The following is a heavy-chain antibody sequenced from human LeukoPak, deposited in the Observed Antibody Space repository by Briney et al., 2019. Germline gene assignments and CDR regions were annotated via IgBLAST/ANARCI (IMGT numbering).Heavy chain of an antibody. D-gene: IGHD3-9*01. CDR3: ARRSYDILTGYYNVDY. J-gene: IGHJ4*02. CDR1: GGSISSYY. CDR2: IYYSGST. V-gene: IGHV4-59*08. Sequence: SETLSLTCTVSGGSISSYYWSWIRQPPGKGLEWIGYIYYSGSTYYNPSLKNRVTISVDTSKNQFSLKLSSVTAADTAVYYCARRSYDILTGYYNVDYWGQGTLVTVSS.